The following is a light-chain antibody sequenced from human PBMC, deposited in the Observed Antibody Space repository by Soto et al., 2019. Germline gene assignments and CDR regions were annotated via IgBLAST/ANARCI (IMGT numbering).Light chain of an antibody. V-gene: IGKV3-11*01. CDR3: QQRSNWPPEIT. CDR2: GAS. CDR1: QSVSDN. J-gene: IGKJ5*01. Sequence: EVLMTQSPDTLYVSPGERVTLSCRASQSVSDNLAWYQQKPGQAPRLLIYGASTRATGIPATFSGSGSGTDFTLTISSLEPEDFAVYYCQQRSNWPPEITVGQGTRLEIK.